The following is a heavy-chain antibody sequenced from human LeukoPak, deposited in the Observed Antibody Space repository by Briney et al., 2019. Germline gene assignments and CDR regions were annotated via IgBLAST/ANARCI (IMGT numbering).Heavy chain of an antibody. CDR3: ARDTLGEGEDANYAVYYFDY. V-gene: IGHV3-21*01. Sequence: PGGSLRLSCAASGFTFSTYSMNWVRQAPGKGLEWVSSISRNSRYIYYADSMRGRFTISRDNGKNSLDLQMNSLRADDTAVYYCARDTLGEGEDANYAVYYFDYWGQGTVVTVSS. J-gene: IGHJ4*02. CDR2: ISRNSRYI. D-gene: IGHD4/OR15-4a*01. CDR1: GFTFSTYS.